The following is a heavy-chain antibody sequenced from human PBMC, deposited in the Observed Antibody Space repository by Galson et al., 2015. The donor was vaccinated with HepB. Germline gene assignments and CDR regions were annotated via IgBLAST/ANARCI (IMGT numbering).Heavy chain of an antibody. D-gene: IGHD2-2*02. Sequence: SETLSLTCTVSGVSMTSSFYWGWIRQAPGKGLEWIGSIYYTGSTNYNPSLKSRVTMSIDTSRKQFSLKLSSATAADTAVYYCASPLYTEVYYYMDVWGKGTTVTVSS. V-gene: IGHV4-39*07. CDR1: GVSMTSSFY. J-gene: IGHJ6*03. CDR2: IYYTGST. CDR3: ASPLYTEVYYYMDV.